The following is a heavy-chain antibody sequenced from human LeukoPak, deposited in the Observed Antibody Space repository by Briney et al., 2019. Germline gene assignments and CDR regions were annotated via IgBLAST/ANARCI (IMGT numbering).Heavy chain of an antibody. CDR3: ARLKNYGSGSPLGY. D-gene: IGHD3-10*01. V-gene: IGHV5-51*01. Sequence: GESLKISCKGSGYIFTSYSIAWVRQMPGKGLEWMGVNYPYDSEIRYSPSFQGQVTISADKSISTAYLQWSSLKASDTAMYYCARLKNYGSGSPLGYWGQGTLVTVSS. CDR2: NYPYDSEI. CDR1: GYIFTSYS. J-gene: IGHJ4*02.